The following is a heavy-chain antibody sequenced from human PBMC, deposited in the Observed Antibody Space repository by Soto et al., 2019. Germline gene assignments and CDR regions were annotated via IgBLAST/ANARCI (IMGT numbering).Heavy chain of an antibody. J-gene: IGHJ3*02. CDR3: ATARITMIVVVDAFDI. D-gene: IGHD3-22*01. CDR2: FDPEDGET. Sequence: GASVKVSCKVSGYTLTELSMHWVRQAPGKGLEWMGGFDPEDGETIYAQKFQGRVTMTEDTSTDTAYVELSSLRSEDTAVYYCATARITMIVVVDAFDIWGQGTMVTVSS. V-gene: IGHV1-24*01. CDR1: GYTLTELS.